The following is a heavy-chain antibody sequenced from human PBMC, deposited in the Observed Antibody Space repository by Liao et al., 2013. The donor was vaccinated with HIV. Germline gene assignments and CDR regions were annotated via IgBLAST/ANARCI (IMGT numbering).Heavy chain of an antibody. V-gene: IGHV4-34*01. Sequence: QVQLQQWGAGLLKPSETLSLTCAVYGESFSGYYWSWIRQPPGKGLEWIGEINHSGSTNYNPSLKSRVTISVDTSKNQFSLKLSSVTAADTAVYYCARGVLSGSCYFDYWGQGTLVTVSS. CDR3: ARGVLSGSCYFDY. CDR2: INHSGST. J-gene: IGHJ4*02. CDR1: GESFSGYY. D-gene: IGHD3-3*01.